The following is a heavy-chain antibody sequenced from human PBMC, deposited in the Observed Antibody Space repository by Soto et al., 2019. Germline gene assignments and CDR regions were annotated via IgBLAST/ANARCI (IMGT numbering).Heavy chain of an antibody. CDR3: VRGVPGDQTYFWYGMDV. Sequence: EVQLVESGGGLVQPGGSLRLSCSASGFTFSSYSTNWVRQAPGKELQWITYISSSSNTIYYADSVKGRFTISRDYAKNSLYMQMNSLTDEDTAVDYCVRGVPGDQTYFWYGMDVWGQGTTVTVSS. CDR2: ISSSSNTI. D-gene: IGHD7-27*01. CDR1: GFTFSSYS. V-gene: IGHV3-48*02. J-gene: IGHJ6*02.